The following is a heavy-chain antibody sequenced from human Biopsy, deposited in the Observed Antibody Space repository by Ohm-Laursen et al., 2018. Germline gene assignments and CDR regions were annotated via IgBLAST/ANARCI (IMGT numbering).Heavy chain of an antibody. CDR3: ATKLTGYFHH. V-gene: IGHV1-69*06. D-gene: IGHD3-9*01. Sequence: SVKVSCKVPGGTFSNYGVNWVRQAPGQGLEWLGGNIPILGTGNYAQKFQDRVTVAADTSTSTATMELRSLRSDDTAVYYRATKLTGYFHHWGQGTLVTVSS. CDR1: GGTFSNYG. J-gene: IGHJ1*01. CDR2: NIPILGTG.